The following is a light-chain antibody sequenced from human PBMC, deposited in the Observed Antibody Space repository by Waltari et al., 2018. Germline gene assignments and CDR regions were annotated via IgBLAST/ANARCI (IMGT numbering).Light chain of an antibody. CDR1: SIDVGGYNH. CDR2: NVS. J-gene: IGLJ3*02. Sequence: QSALTQPASVSGSPGQSITISCPGTSIDVGGYNHVPWYQQHPGKAPKLMIYNVSKRPSGVSNRFSGSKSGNTASLTISGLQAEDEADYYCCSYAGSTTSVVFGGGTKVTVL. V-gene: IGLV2-23*02. CDR3: CSYAGSTTSVV.